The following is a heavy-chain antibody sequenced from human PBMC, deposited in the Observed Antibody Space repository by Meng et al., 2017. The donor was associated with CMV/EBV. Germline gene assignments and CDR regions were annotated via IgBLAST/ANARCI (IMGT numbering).Heavy chain of an antibody. J-gene: IGHJ4*02. CDR3: ARVTSRVAGAFDY. D-gene: IGHD1-14*01. CDR1: GGSISSGDYY. V-gene: IGHV4-30-4*08. Sequence: QGEPQEPGPGLVKPSTTLSLTFTVSGGSISSGDYYWSWIRQPPGKGLEWIGYIYYSGSTYYNPSLKSRVTISVDTSKNQFSLKLSSVTAADTAVYYCARVTSRVAGAFDYWGQGTLVTVSS. CDR2: IYYSGST.